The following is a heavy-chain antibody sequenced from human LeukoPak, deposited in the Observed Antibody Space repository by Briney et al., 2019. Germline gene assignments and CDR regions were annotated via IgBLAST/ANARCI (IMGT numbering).Heavy chain of an antibody. D-gene: IGHD3-22*01. CDR3: ARDETYYYDSSGYDH. Sequence: GGSLRLSCAASGFTVSSNYMSWVRQAPGKGLEWVSVIYSGGSTYYADSVKGRFTISRDNAKNTLYLQMNGLRAEDTAVYYCARDETYYYDSSGYDHWGQGALVTVSS. J-gene: IGHJ4*02. CDR1: GFTVSSNY. V-gene: IGHV3-53*01. CDR2: IYSGGST.